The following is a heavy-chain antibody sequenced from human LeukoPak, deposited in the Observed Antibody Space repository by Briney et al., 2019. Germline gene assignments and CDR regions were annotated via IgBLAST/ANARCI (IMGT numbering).Heavy chain of an antibody. J-gene: IGHJ3*01. D-gene: IGHD3-16*01. Sequence: PGGSLRLSCAVSGVIFSNYDIQWIRQVPGKGLTWLSLIRYDGIDKYYADSVKGRFTASRDKAKNTVYLQMNSLRTEDTALYYCALCRNYVLFNVWGHGTMVSVSS. CDR3: ALCRNYVLFNV. CDR1: GVIFSNYD. CDR2: IRYDGIDK. V-gene: IGHV3-30*02.